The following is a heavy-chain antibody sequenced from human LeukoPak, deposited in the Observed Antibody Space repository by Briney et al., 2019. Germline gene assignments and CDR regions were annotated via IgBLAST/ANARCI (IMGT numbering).Heavy chain of an antibody. D-gene: IGHD3-3*01. CDR3: VSRDFWSGYVFDY. CDR1: GFTFSSYG. J-gene: IGHJ4*02. Sequence: GGSLRFSCAATGFTFSSYGMHWVRQAPGKGLEWVAFIRNDGSSKYYADSVKGRFTISRDNSKNTLYLQMNSLRVEDTAVYYCVSRDFWSGYVFDYWGQGTLVTVSS. V-gene: IGHV3-30*02. CDR2: IRNDGSSK.